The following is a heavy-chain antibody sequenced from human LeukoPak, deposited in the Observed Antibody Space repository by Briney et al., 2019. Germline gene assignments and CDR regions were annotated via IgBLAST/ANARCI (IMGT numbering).Heavy chain of an antibody. Sequence: KPSETLSLTCAVYGGSFSGYYWSWIRQPPGKGLEWIGEINHSGSTNYNPSLKSRVTISVDTSKNQFSLKLSSVTAADTAVYYCARLDCSGGSCYALGYWGQGTLVTVSS. CDR3: ARLDCSGGSCYALGY. CDR1: GGSFSGYY. D-gene: IGHD2-15*01. CDR2: INHSGST. V-gene: IGHV4-34*01. J-gene: IGHJ4*02.